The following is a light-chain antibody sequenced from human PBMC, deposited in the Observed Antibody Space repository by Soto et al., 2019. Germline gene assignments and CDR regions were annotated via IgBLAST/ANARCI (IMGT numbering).Light chain of an antibody. V-gene: IGKV1-39*01. J-gene: IGKJ3*01. CDR2: AAS. CDR1: QAIRDY. Sequence: DIQMTQSPSSLSASVGDRVTITCRASQAIRDYLSWFQQKPGKAPNLLIYAASSLQSGVPSRFSGSGSGTDFTLTISSLQPEDFATYYCQQSYSAPFTFGPGTKVDIK. CDR3: QQSYSAPFT.